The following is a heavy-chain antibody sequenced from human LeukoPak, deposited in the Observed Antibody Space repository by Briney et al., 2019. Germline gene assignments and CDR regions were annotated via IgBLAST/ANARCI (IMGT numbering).Heavy chain of an antibody. J-gene: IGHJ6*04. CDR2: ISSSGSTI. CDR3: AELGITMIGGV. V-gene: IGHV3-48*04. CDR1: GFTFSGYS. Sequence: GGSLRLSCVASGFTFSGYSMNWVRQAPGKGLEWVSYISSSGSTIYYADSVKGRFTISRDNAKNSLYLQMSSLRAEDTAVYYCAELGITMIGGVWGKGTTVTISS. D-gene: IGHD3-10*02.